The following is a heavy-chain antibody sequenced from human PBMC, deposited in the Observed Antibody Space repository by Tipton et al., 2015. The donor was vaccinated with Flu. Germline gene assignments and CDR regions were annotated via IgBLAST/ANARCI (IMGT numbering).Heavy chain of an antibody. CDR2: IYYSGST. J-gene: IGHJ4*02. CDR3: ARDRPPVY. V-gene: IGHV4-31*03. CDR1: GGSIGGDGYF. Sequence: TLSLTCTVSGGSIGGDGYFWSWIRQHPGKGLEWIGYIYYSGSTYYNPSLKSRVTISVDTSKNQFSLKLSSVTAADTAVYYCARDRPPVYWGQGTLVTVSS.